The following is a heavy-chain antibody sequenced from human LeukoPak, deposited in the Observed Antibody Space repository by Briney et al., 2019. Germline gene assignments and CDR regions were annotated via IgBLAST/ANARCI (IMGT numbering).Heavy chain of an antibody. J-gene: IGHJ3*02. CDR1: GYSISSGYY. D-gene: IGHD1-1*01. Sequence: PSETLSLTCAVSGYSISSGYYWGWIRQPPGKGLEGIGSIYHSGSTYYNPSLKSRVTMSVDTSKNQFSLKLSSVTAVDTAVYYCARSVSGGTAFDIWGQGTMVTVSS. V-gene: IGHV4-38-2*01. CDR3: ARSVSGGTAFDI. CDR2: IYHSGST.